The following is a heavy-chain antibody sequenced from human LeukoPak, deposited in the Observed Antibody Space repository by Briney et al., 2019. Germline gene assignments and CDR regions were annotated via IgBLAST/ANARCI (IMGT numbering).Heavy chain of an antibody. CDR1: GGSISGGFYF. CDR3: ARHGGSSIWYPTWFDP. CDR2: IYYSGSS. J-gene: IGHJ5*02. Sequence: PSETLSLTCTVSGGSISGGFYFWSWIRQPPGKGLEWIGSIYYSGSSYYNPSLKSRATLSVDTFKNLFFLKLTSVTAADTSVYYCARHGGSSIWYPTWFDPWGQGTLVTVSS. V-gene: IGHV4-39*01. D-gene: IGHD6-13*01.